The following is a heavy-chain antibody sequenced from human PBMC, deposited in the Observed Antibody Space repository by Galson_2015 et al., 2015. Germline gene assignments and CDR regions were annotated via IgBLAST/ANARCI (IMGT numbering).Heavy chain of an antibody. V-gene: IGHV4-34*01. CDR3: ARGKTIYYYYYYMDV. CDR1: GGSFSGYY. CDR2: INHSGST. Sequence: SETLSLTCAVYGGSFSGYYWSWIRQPPGKGLEWIGEINHSGSTNYNPSLKSRVTISVGTSKNQFSLKLSSVTAADTAVYYCARGKTIYYYYYYMDVWGKGTTVTVSS. D-gene: IGHD4/OR15-4a*01. J-gene: IGHJ6*03.